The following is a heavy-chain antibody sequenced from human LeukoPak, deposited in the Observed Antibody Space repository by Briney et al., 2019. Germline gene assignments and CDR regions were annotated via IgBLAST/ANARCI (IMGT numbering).Heavy chain of an antibody. CDR2: IWYDGSNR. CDR1: GFTLSNYG. V-gene: IGHV3-33*01. Sequence: PGGSLRPSCAASGFTLSNYGIHWVRQAPGKGLEWVTVIWYDGSNRYYADSVKGRITGSRDISKNTVHVQINSLRVDDTAVYYCARGTGAKRYYFDLWGQGVPVTVSS. J-gene: IGHJ4*02. CDR3: ARGTGAKRYYFDL.